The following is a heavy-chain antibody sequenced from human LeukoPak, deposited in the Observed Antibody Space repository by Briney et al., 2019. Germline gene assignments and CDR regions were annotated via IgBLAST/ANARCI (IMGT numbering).Heavy chain of an antibody. D-gene: IGHD1-26*01. CDR3: AKPPEVGATVGYFDY. V-gene: IGHV3-30*18. CDR1: GFTFSSYG. Sequence: GGSLRLSCAASGFTFSSYGMHWVRQAPGKGLEWLALISFDGSNQYYADSVKGRFTISRDNSKNTLYLQMNSLRAEDTAVYYCAKPPEVGATVGYFDYWGQGTLVTVSS. CDR2: ISFDGSNQ. J-gene: IGHJ4*02.